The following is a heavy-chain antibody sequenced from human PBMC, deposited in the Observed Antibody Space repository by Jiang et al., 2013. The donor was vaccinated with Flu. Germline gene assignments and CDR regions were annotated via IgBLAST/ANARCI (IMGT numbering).Heavy chain of an antibody. CDR3: ARVDGISIFGVVEF. CDR1: GFTFSNYA. CDR2: ISGSGSDT. J-gene: IGHJ4*02. Sequence: SGGDLVQPGGSLRVSCAVSGFTFSNYAFIWVRQAPGKGLEWVSGISGSGSDTYYAGSVTGRFTISRDNSVSTLYLQMNSLRAEDTAEYFCARVDGISIFGVVEFWGQGTLVTVSS. V-gene: IGHV3-23*01. D-gene: IGHD3-3*01.